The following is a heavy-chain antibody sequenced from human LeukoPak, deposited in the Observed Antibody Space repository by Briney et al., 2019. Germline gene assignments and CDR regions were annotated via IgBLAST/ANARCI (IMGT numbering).Heavy chain of an antibody. J-gene: IGHJ5*02. V-gene: IGHV4-61*02. Sequence: SETLSLTCTVSGGSISSGSYYWSWIRQPAGKGLEWIERIYTSGSTNYNPSLKSRVTISVDTSKNQFSLELSSVTAADTAVYYCARDSRRLNWFDPWGQGTLVTVSS. CDR3: ARDSRRLNWFDP. CDR1: GGSISSGSYY. CDR2: IYTSGST. D-gene: IGHD6-13*01.